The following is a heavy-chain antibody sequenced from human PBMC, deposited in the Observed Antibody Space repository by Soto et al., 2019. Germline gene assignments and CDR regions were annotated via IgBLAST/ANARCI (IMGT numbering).Heavy chain of an antibody. V-gene: IGHV3-53*01. Sequence: PGGSLRLSCEASGFIVSSNYMSWVRQAPGKGLEWVSVIYSDGSTHYTDSVKDRFIISRDISKNTLYLQMNSLRAEDTAVYYCARARYDSSGYYFDYWGQGALVTV. J-gene: IGHJ4*02. CDR3: ARARYDSSGYYFDY. D-gene: IGHD3-22*01. CDR2: IYSDGST. CDR1: GFIVSSNY.